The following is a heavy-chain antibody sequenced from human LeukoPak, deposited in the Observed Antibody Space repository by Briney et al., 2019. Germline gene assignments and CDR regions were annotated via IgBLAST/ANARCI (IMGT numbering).Heavy chain of an antibody. J-gene: IGHJ4*02. V-gene: IGHV3-74*01. CDR2: INSDGSST. CDR1: GFTFSSYW. Sequence: PGGSLRLSCAASGFTFSSYWMHWVRQAPGKGLVWVSRINSDGSSTSYADSVKGRFTISRDDAKNTLYLQMNSLRAEDTAVYYCARDHYGDYGGYFDYWGQGTLVTVSS. D-gene: IGHD4-17*01. CDR3: ARDHYGDYGGYFDY.